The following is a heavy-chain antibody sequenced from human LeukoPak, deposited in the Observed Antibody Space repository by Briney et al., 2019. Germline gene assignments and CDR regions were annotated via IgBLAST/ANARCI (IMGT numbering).Heavy chain of an antibody. D-gene: IGHD1-26*01. J-gene: IGHJ4*02. V-gene: IGHV3-7*03. CDR3: AKIVAISGRPREGFDY. Sequence: PGGSLRLSCAPSTFTFSSFWMTWVRQAPGKGLEWVANINEDGSQKYYVDSVKGRFTISRDNSKSTLYLQMNSLRAEDTAVYYCAKIVAISGRPREGFDYWGQGTLVTVSS. CDR1: TFTFSSFW. CDR2: INEDGSQK.